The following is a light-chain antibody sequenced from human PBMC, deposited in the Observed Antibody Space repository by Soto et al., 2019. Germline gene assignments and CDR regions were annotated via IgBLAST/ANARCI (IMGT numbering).Light chain of an antibody. CDR3: QQYDSYSWT. CDR1: QSISNW. Sequence: DIQMTQSPSTLSASVGDRVTITCRASQSISNWLAWYQQKQGKAPRLLIYKASSLQSGVPSRFSGSGSGTEFTLTISSLQPDDFATYYCQQYDSYSWTFGRGTKVEI. CDR2: KAS. V-gene: IGKV1-5*03. J-gene: IGKJ1*01.